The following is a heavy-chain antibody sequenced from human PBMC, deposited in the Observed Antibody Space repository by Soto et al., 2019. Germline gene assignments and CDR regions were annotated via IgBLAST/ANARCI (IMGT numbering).Heavy chain of an antibody. CDR1: GLTFGPFW. D-gene: IGHD3-10*01. V-gene: IGHV3-74*01. J-gene: IGHJ3*02. CDR3: VRDRGYPDSFDI. Sequence: GGSLRLSSAASGLTFGPFWMHWVRQAPGKGLVWVSHINSDGTTIVYADSVKGRFTISRDNAKNTLYLQMNSLRVEDTAVYFCVRDRGYPDSFDIWGPGTLVTVSS. CDR2: INSDGTTI.